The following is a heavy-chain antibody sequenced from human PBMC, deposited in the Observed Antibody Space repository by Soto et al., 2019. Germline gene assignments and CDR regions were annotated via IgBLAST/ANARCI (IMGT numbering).Heavy chain of an antibody. D-gene: IGHD2-15*01. CDR3: AREFGGYCSGGSCYSGAFDI. Sequence: GGSLRLSCAASGFTFSSYEMNWVRQAPGKGLEWVSYISSSGSTIYYADSVKGRFTISRDNAKNSLYLQMNSLRAEDTAVYYCAREFGGYCSGGSCYSGAFDIWGQGTMVTVSS. J-gene: IGHJ3*02. CDR2: ISSSGSTI. CDR1: GFTFSSYE. V-gene: IGHV3-48*03.